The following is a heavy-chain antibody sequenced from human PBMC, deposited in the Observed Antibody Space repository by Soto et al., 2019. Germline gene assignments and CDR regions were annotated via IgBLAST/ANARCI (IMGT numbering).Heavy chain of an antibody. CDR3: AKKVNSGPGSQYFDY. CDR1: GFTFISYS. V-gene: IGHV3-23*01. J-gene: IGHJ4*02. CDR2: FRTGGDDGTT. D-gene: IGHD3-10*01. Sequence: PGGSLRLYCAASGFTFISYSMSWVRQAPGKGLEWVSGFRTGGDDGTTYYADSVKGRFTISRDNSKNTLFLQMNSLRAEDTAIYYCAKKVNSGPGSQYFDYWGQGTLVTVSS.